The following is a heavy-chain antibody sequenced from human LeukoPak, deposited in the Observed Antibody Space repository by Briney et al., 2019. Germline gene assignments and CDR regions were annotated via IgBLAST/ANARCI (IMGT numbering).Heavy chain of an antibody. D-gene: IGHD6-19*01. V-gene: IGHV1-69*05. Sequence: ASVKVSCKASGGTFSGYAISWVRQAPGQGLEWMGRIIPIFGTANYAQKFQGRVTITTDESTSTAYMELSSLRSEDTAVYYCARAIGIAVAGGPDYYFDYWGQGTLVTVSS. J-gene: IGHJ4*02. CDR2: IIPIFGTA. CDR3: ARAIGIAVAGGPDYYFDY. CDR1: GGTFSGYA.